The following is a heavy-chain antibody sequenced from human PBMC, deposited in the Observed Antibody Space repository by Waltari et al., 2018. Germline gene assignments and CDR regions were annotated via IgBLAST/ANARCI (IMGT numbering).Heavy chain of an antibody. CDR1: GYTFTGYY. CDR2: INPNSGGT. CDR3: AVGYCSGGSCYGAFDY. V-gene: IGHV1-2*02. Sequence: QVQLVQSGAEVKKPGASVKVSCKASGYTFTGYYMHWVRQAPGQGLEWMGWINPNSGGTNYAQKFQGRVTMTRDTSISTAYMELSRLRSDDTAVYYCAVGYCSGGSCYGAFDYWGQGTLVTVSS. J-gene: IGHJ4*02. D-gene: IGHD2-15*01.